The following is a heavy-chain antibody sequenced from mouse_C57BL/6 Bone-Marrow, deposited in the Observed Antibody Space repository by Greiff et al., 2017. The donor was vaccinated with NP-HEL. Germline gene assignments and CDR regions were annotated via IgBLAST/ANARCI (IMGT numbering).Heavy chain of an antibody. J-gene: IGHJ4*01. CDR1: GYAFSSYW. CDR2: IYPGDGDT. D-gene: IGHD1-1*01. CDR3: ARGGSITTVVASNYYAMDY. V-gene: IGHV1-80*01. Sequence: VKLQESGAELVKPGASVKISCKASGYAFSSYWMNWVKQRPGKGLEWIGQIYPGDGDTNYNGKFKGKATLTADKSSSTAYMQLSSLTSEDSAVYFCARGGSITTVVASNYYAMDYWGQGTSVTVSS.